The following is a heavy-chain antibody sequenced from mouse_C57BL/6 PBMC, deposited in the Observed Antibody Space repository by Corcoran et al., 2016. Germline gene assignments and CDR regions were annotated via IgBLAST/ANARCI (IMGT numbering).Heavy chain of an antibody. J-gene: IGHJ4*01. V-gene: IGHV1-26*01. CDR1: GYTFTDYY. D-gene: IGHD2-5*01. CDR2: INPNNGGT. CDR3: ARLDYSNSHAMDY. Sequence: EVQLQQSGPELVKPGASVKISCKASGYTFTDYYMNWVKQSHGKSLEWIGDINPNNGGTSYNQKFKGKATLTVDKSSSTAYMELRSLTSEDSAVYYCARLDYSNSHAMDYWGQGTSVTVSS.